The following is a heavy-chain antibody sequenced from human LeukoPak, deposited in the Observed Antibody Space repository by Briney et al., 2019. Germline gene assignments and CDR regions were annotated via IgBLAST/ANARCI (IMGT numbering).Heavy chain of an antibody. CDR3: ARDGLFGVYDSSGYYPTPDAFDI. CDR1: GFTFSSYS. J-gene: IGHJ3*02. CDR2: ISSSSSYI. D-gene: IGHD3-22*01. Sequence: GGSLRLSCAASGFTFSSYSMNWVRQAPGKGLEWVSSISSSSSYIYYADSVKGPFTISRDNAKNSLYLQMNSLRAEDTAVYYCARDGLFGVYDSSGYYPTPDAFDIWGQGTMVTVSS. V-gene: IGHV3-21*01.